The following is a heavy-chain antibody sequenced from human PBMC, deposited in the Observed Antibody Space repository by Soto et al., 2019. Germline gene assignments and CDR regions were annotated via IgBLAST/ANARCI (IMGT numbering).Heavy chain of an antibody. D-gene: IGHD3-16*01. CDR3: ARDGGNIMIKFGGVRGFDP. J-gene: IGHJ5*02. V-gene: IGHV1-3*01. Sequence: QVQLVQSGAEVKKPGASVKVSCKASGYTFTSYAMHWVRQAPGQRLEWMGWINAGNGNTKYSQKFPGRVTITRDTSARTAYMELSRLRSEDTAVYYCARDGGNIMIKFGGVRGFDPWGQGTLVTVSS. CDR1: GYTFTSYA. CDR2: INAGNGNT.